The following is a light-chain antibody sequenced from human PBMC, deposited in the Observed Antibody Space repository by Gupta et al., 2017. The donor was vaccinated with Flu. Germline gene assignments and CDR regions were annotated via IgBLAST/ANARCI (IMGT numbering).Light chain of an antibody. Sequence: DIQLTQSPSLLSASVGDRVPITCRASQAISSYFAWYQQKPGKAPKLLIYATSTLRGGVPSRFSSSGSGTEFTLTISSLQPEDFATYYCQQINNYPPITFGQGTRLEIK. CDR1: QAISSY. CDR3: QQINNYPPIT. J-gene: IGKJ5*01. CDR2: ATS. V-gene: IGKV1-9*01.